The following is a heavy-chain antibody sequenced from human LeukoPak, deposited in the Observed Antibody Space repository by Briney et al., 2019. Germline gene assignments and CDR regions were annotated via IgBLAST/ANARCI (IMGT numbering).Heavy chain of an antibody. CDR3: ARGRSRVTIFGVALNWLDS. V-gene: IGHV4-34*01. Sequence: ETLSLTCAVYGGSFSNYDWTWIRQPPGKGLEWIGEIHHSGRTNYDPSLKSRITISADTSKKQFSLRLSSVTAADTAVYYCARGRSRVTIFGVALNWLDSWGQGNLVTVSS. CDR2: IHHSGRT. CDR1: GGSFSNYD. J-gene: IGHJ5*01. D-gene: IGHD3-3*01.